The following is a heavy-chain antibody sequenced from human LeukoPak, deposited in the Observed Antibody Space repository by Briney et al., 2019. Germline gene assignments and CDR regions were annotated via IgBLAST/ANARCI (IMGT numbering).Heavy chain of an antibody. V-gene: IGHV3-33*01. CDR1: GFTFSNYG. CDR3: ARERSIVATFDY. Sequence: GGSLRLSCAASGFTFSNYGMHWVRPAPGKGLEWVAVIWYDGSNKYYADSVKGRFTISRDNSKNTLYLQMNSLRAEDTAVYYCARERSIVATFDYWGQGTLVTVSS. J-gene: IGHJ4*02. D-gene: IGHD5-12*01. CDR2: IWYDGSNK.